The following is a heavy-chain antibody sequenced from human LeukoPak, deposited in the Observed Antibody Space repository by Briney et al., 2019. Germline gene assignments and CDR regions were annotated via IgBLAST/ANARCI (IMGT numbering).Heavy chain of an antibody. V-gene: IGHV3-48*03. CDR1: GFTFSSYE. CDR3: AREIRYCSGSKCYLFDY. CDR2: IRSSGSTI. D-gene: IGHD2-15*01. Sequence: GGSLRLSCAASGFTFSSYEMNWVRQAPGKGLEWVSYIRSSGSTIYYADSVKGRFTISRDNAKNSLYLQMNSLRAEDTAVYYCAREIRYCSGSKCYLFDYWGQGTLVTVAS. J-gene: IGHJ4*02.